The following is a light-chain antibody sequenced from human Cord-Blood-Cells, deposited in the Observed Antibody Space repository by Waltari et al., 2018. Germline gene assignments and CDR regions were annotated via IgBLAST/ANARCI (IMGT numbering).Light chain of an antibody. Sequence: EIVLTQSPGTLSLSPAARATLSCRASQSVSSSYLAWYQQKPGQAPRLLIYGASSRATGIPDRFSGSGSGTDFTLTISRLEPEDFAVYYCQQYGSSPLYSFGQGTKLEIK. CDR2: GAS. V-gene: IGKV3-20*01. CDR3: QQYGSSPLYS. CDR1: QSVSSSY. J-gene: IGKJ2*03.